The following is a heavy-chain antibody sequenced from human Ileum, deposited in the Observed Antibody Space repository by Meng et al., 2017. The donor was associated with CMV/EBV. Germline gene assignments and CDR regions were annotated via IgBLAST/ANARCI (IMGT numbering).Heavy chain of an antibody. V-gene: IGHV3-23*01. CDR2: ISGSGTTT. J-gene: IGHJ3*02. D-gene: IGHD3-9*01. CDR1: GFTFNSYG. Sequence: GESLKISCAASGFTFNSYGMTWVRQAPGKGLEWVSVISGSGTTTFYADSVKGRFTISRDNAKESLYLQMNSLRAEDTAVYYCAKVGPDDGTGFFSAFDIWGQGTMVTVSS. CDR3: AKVGPDDGTGFFSAFDI.